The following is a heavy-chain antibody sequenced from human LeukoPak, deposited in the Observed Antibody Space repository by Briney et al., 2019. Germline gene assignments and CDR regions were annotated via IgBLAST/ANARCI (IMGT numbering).Heavy chain of an antibody. CDR2: INPNGGGT. Sequence: ASVKVSCKASGYTFTGYHIHWVRQAPGQGLEWMGWINPNGGGTNYAQKFQGRVTMTRDTSTSTAYMDLSRLRFDDTAVYYCARGARGSYPIDYWGQGSLVTVSS. D-gene: IGHD1-26*01. V-gene: IGHV1-2*02. CDR1: GYTFTGYH. J-gene: IGHJ4*01. CDR3: ARGARGSYPIDY.